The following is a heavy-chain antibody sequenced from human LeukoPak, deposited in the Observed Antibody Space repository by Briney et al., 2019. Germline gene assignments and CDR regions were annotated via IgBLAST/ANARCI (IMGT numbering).Heavy chain of an antibody. CDR2: ISYDGSNK. Sequence: GGSLRLSCAASGFSFSIYAMHWVRQAPGKGLEWVAIISYDGSNKYYADSVKGRFTISRDNSKNTLYLQMNSLGAEDTAVYYCVRAEVAGTFSFDSWGQGTLVTVSS. D-gene: IGHD6-19*01. CDR3: VRAEVAGTFSFDS. J-gene: IGHJ4*02. V-gene: IGHV3-30-3*01. CDR1: GFSFSIYA.